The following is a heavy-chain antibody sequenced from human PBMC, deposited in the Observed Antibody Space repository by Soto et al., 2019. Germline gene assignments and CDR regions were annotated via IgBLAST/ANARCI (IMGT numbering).Heavy chain of an antibody. CDR2: ITSNSDHI. CDR1: GFIFSAYT. Sequence: GGSLRLSCAASGFIFSAYTMSWVRQAPGKGLEWLSSITSNSDHIDYADSVRGRFTVSRDNARKSLYLQMDGLGAEDTGVYYCATPYYYNHWGPGTLVTVSS. CDR3: ATPYYYNH. V-gene: IGHV3-21*01. J-gene: IGHJ4*02.